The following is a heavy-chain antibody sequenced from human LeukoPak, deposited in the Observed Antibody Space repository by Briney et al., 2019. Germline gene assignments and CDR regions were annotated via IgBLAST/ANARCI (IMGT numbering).Heavy chain of an antibody. CDR3: ATKTVDTYYYGSGSYL. J-gene: IGHJ4*02. Sequence: PGGSLRLSCAASGFTFSSYAMSWVRQAPGKGLEWVSAISGSGGSTYYADSVKGRFTTSRDNSKNTLYLQMNSLRAEDTAVYHCATKTVDTYYYGSGSYLWGQGTLVTVSS. CDR2: ISGSGGST. V-gene: IGHV3-23*01. D-gene: IGHD3-10*01. CDR1: GFTFSSYA.